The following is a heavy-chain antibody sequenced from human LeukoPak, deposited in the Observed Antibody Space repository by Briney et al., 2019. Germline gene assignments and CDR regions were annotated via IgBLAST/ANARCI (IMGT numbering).Heavy chain of an antibody. V-gene: IGHV3-30*04. CDR3: AKGGLKFSSGWYYFDY. CDR1: GFTFSSYA. CDR2: ISYDGSNK. Sequence: GGSLRLSCAASGFTFSSYAMHWVRQAPGKGLEWVAVISYDGSNKYYADSVKGRFTISRDNSKNTLYLQMNSLRAEDTAVYYCAKGGLKFSSGWYYFDYWGQGTLVTVSS. D-gene: IGHD6-19*01. J-gene: IGHJ4*02.